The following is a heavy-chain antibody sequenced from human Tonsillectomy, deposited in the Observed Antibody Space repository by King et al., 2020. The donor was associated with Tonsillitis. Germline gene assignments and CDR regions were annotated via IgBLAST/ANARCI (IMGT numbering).Heavy chain of an antibody. CDR2: IDPSDSFI. J-gene: IGHJ5*02. D-gene: IGHD1-26*01. V-gene: IGHV5-10-1*03. CDR3: ARLSGGDSGSYFGWFDP. Sequence: VQLVESGAEVKKPGESLRISCKGSGYSFTNYWISWVRQMPGKGLEWMGRIDPSDSFINYSPSFQGHVTISADKSINAAYLQWSSLKASDTAMYYCARLSGGDSGSYFGWFDPWGQGTLVTVSS. CDR1: GYSFTNYW.